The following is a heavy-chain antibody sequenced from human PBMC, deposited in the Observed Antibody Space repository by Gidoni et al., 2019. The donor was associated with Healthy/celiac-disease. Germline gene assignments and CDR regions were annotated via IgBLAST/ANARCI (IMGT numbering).Heavy chain of an antibody. CDR3: AKDSGGYSYGYIYDY. J-gene: IGHJ4*02. CDR1: GFTFDVYT. CDR2: ISWDGGST. V-gene: IGHV3-43*01. D-gene: IGHD5-18*01. Sequence: EVQLVESGGVVVQPGGSLRLSCAAPGFTFDVYTMHWVRQAPGKGLEWVSLISWDGGSTYYADSVKGRFTISRDNSKNSLYLQMNSLRTEDTALYYCAKDSGGYSYGYIYDYWGQGTLVTVSS.